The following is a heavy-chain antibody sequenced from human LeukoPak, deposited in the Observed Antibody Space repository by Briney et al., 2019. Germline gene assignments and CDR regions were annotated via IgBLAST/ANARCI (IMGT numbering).Heavy chain of an antibody. D-gene: IGHD4-17*01. V-gene: IGHV3-30*02. J-gene: IGHJ6*03. CDR2: VRYDGSDK. CDR1: GFTFSTYG. Sequence: GGSLRLSCAASGFTFSTYGMPWVRQAPGKGLEWVAFVRYDGSDKYYVDSVKGRFTISRDNSRNTLYLQMNSLRAEDTAVYYCAKGAGYGDLGYFYYMDVWGKGTTVTVSS. CDR3: AKGAGYGDLGYFYYMDV.